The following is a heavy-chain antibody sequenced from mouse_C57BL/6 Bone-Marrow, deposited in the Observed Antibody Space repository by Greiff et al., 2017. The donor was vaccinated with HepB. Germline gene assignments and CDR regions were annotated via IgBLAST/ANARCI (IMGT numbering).Heavy chain of an antibody. Sequence: QVQLQQSGPELVKPGASVKISCKASGYAFSSSWMNWVKQRPGKGLEWIGRIYPGDGDTNYNGKFKGKATLTADKSSSTAYMQLSSLTSEDSAVYFCARTDGRYAMDYWGQGTSVTVSS. D-gene: IGHD2-3*01. CDR3: ARTDGRYAMDY. CDR1: GYAFSSSW. CDR2: IYPGDGDT. V-gene: IGHV1-82*01. J-gene: IGHJ4*01.